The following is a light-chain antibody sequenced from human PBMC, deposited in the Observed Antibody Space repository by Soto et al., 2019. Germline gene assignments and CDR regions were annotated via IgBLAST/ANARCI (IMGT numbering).Light chain of an antibody. V-gene: IGKV4-1*01. CDR1: QSVLYSSNNKNY. J-gene: IGKJ5*01. Sequence: DIVLTQSPDSLAVSLGERATINCKSSQSVLYSSNNKNYFVWYQQKPGQPPKLLISGASTRESGVPDRFRGSGSGTDFTLTISSLQAEDVAVYYCQQHYSTPLTFGQGTRLEIK. CDR2: GAS. CDR3: QQHYSTPLT.